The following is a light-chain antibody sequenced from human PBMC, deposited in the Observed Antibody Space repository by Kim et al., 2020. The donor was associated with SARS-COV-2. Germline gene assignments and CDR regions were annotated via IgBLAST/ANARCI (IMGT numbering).Light chain of an antibody. Sequence: VSPGERAALSCRARQSVGTYLAWYQQKPGQAPRLLIQGTSSRSTGIPDRFRGSGSGTEFTLTISRLEPDDFAVYYCQQYDTYPITFGQGTRLEIK. CDR1: QSVGTY. J-gene: IGKJ5*01. V-gene: IGKV3-20*01. CDR2: GTS. CDR3: QQYDTYPIT.